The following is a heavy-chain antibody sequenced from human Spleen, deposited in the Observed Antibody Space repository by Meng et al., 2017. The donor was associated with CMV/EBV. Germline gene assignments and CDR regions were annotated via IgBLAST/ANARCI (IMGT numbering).Heavy chain of an antibody. J-gene: IGHJ4*02. CDR2: IRYDGSNK. V-gene: IGHV3-30*02. CDR3: ARGRGLTGVGDY. D-gene: IGHD1-26*01. CDR1: GFTFSSYG. Sequence: GESLKISCGVSGFTFSSYGMHWVRQAPGKGLEWVAFIRYDGSNKYYADSVKGRFTISRDNSENTVYLQMNSLRAEDTAVYKCARGRGLTGVGDYWGQGTLVTVSS.